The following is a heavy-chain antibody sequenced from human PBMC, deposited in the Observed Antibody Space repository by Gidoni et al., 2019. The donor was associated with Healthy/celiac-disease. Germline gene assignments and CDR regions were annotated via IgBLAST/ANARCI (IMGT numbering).Heavy chain of an antibody. V-gene: IGHV3-23*01. CDR2: ISGRGGST. J-gene: IGHJ4*02. CDR3: AKDLKVLGRIAAAGTHFDY. CDR1: GFTFSSYA. D-gene: IGHD6-13*01. Sequence: EVQLLESGGGLVQPWGSLRLSCAASGFTFSSYAMSWVRQAPGKGLEWVSAISGRGGSTYYADSVKGRFTISRDNSKNTLYLQINSLRAEDTAVYYCAKDLKVLGRIAAAGTHFDYWGQGTLVTVSS.